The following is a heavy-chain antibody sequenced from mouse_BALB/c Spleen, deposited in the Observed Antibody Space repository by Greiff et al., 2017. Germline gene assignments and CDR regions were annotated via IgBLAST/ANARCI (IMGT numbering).Heavy chain of an antibody. D-gene: IGHD2-4*01. J-gene: IGHJ3*01. CDR3: ARHGSTMTPFAY. CDR2: ISNGGGST. V-gene: IGHV5-12-2*01. Sequence: EVQLVESGGGLVQPGGSLKLSCAASGFTFSSYTMSWVRQTPEKRLEWVAYISNGGGSTYYPDTVKGRFTISRDNAKNTLYLQMSSLKSEDTAMYYCARHGSTMTPFAYWGQGTLVTVAA. CDR1: GFTFSSYT.